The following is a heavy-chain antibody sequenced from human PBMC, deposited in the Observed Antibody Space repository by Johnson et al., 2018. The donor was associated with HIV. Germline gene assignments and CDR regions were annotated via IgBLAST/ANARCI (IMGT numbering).Heavy chain of an antibody. J-gene: IGHJ3*02. V-gene: IGHV3-48*04. CDR1: QFSFSSYG. D-gene: IGHD1-20*01. CDR3: ARDTVTGSPAFDI. CDR2: MSTSGSTK. Sequence: VLLLESGGGVVQPGRSLRLSCAASQFSFSSYGMNWMRQAPGKGLEWVAYMSTSGSTKFYADSVKGRFTISRDNAKNSLYLQMNSLRAEDTAVYYCARDTVTGSPAFDIWGQGTMVTVSS.